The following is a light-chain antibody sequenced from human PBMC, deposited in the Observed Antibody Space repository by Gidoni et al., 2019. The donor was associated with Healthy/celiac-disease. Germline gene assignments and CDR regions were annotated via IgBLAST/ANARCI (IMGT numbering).Light chain of an antibody. CDR2: AAS. Sequence: QLPQSPPSLSASLGDRVTITCRASQGISSYLAWYQQNPGKAPKLLIYAASTLPSGVPSRCSGSGSGTDFTLTISGLQPEDFATYYCQQLNSYPTFGQGTRLEIK. CDR1: QGISSY. CDR3: QQLNSYPT. V-gene: IGKV1-9*01. J-gene: IGKJ5*01.